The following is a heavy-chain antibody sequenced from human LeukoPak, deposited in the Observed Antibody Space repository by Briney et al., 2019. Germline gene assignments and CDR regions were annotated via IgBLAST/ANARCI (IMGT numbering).Heavy chain of an antibody. D-gene: IGHD3-3*01. CDR2: INHSGGT. CDR3: ARSPARDFWSGYRKFDY. Sequence: SETLSLTCAVYGGSFSGYYWSWIRQPPGKGLEWIGEINHSGGTNYNPSLKSRVTISVDTSKNQFSLKLSSVTAADTAVYYCARSPARDFWSGYRKFDYWGQGTLVTVSS. J-gene: IGHJ4*02. CDR1: GGSFSGYY. V-gene: IGHV4-34*01.